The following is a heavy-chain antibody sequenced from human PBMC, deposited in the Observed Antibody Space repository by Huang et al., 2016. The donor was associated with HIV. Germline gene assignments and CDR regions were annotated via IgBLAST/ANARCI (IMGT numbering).Heavy chain of an antibody. V-gene: IGHV1-24*01. CDR3: ATGFDVFFDF. Sequence: QVQLVQSRAEVKKPGASVKVSCKVSEYTLTALSIHWVRQPPGKGLEWMGGFDPESVATIYAQKFQGRVTMTEDTSTETAFMELSGLRPEDTSVYYCATGFDVFFDFWGQGTLVTVSS. D-gene: IGHD3-9*01. CDR2: FDPESVAT. CDR1: EYTLTALS. J-gene: IGHJ4*02.